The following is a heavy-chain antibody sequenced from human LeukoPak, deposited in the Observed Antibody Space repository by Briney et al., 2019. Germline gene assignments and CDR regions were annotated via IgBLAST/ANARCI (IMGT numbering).Heavy chain of an antibody. CDR3: TRDLGQVVAGTAFDM. V-gene: IGHV1-18*01. J-gene: IGHJ3*02. CDR1: GYTFTYFG. D-gene: IGHD6-19*01. CDR2: ITPYNGNT. Sequence: GASVNVSCKTSGYTFTYFGINWVRHAPGQGLEWLGWITPYNGNTNHLQNLQGRITMTTDTSTSTAYLELRSLTSDDTAVYYCTRDLGQVVAGTAFDMWGQGTMVIVSS.